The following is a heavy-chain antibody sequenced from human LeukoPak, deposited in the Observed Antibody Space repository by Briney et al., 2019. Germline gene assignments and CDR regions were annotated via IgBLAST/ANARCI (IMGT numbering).Heavy chain of an antibody. CDR3: AREGQNGPATLDY. Sequence: PGESLRLSCAASGFTFSNYWMSWVRQAPGKGLECVANINQDGSGKYYVDSVKGRFTISRDNAKNSLYLQMNSLRVEDTAVYYCAREGQNGPATLDYWGQRNLVTVSS. V-gene: IGHV3-7*01. J-gene: IGHJ4*02. CDR2: INQDGSGK. CDR1: GFTFSNYW. D-gene: IGHD6-25*01.